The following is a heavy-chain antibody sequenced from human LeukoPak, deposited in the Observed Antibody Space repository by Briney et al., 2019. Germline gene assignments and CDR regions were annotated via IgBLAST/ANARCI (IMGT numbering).Heavy chain of an antibody. J-gene: IGHJ4*02. D-gene: IGHD3-10*01. V-gene: IGHV3-7*04. CDR2: IRKDGSER. CDR1: GFPFSNYW. Sequence: GGSLRLSCAASGFPFSNYWMNWVRQAPGNALEWVAYIRKDGSERYYVDSVKGRFTLSRDNSKNTVSLQMNSLGTEDTAVYYCARGRDSGSFIIDYWGQGTLVTVSS. CDR3: ARGRDSGSFIIDY.